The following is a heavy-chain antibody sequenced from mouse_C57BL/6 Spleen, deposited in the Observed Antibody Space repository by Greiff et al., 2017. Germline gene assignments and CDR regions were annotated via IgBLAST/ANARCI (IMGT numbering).Heavy chain of an antibody. D-gene: IGHD1-1*01. CDR3: ARGDYYGSSYGYWYFDV. V-gene: IGHV1-85*01. CDR2: IYPRDGST. Sequence: LVESGPELVKPGASVKLSCKASGYTFTSYDINWVKQRPGQGLEWIGWIYPRDGSTKYNEKFKGKATLTVDTSSSTAYMELHSLTSEDSAVYFCARGDYYGSSYGYWYFDVWGTGTTVTVSS. CDR1: GYTFTSYD. J-gene: IGHJ1*03.